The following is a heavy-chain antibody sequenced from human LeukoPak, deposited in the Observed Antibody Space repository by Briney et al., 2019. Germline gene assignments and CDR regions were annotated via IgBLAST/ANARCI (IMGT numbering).Heavy chain of an antibody. J-gene: IGHJ4*02. Sequence: SETLSLTCTVSGGSISSYYWSWIRQPAGKGLEWIGRIYTSGSTNYNPSLKSRVTMSVDTSKNQFSLKLSSVTAADTAVYYCARINYYGSGSENYFDYWGQGTLVTVSS. CDR2: IYTSGST. D-gene: IGHD3-10*01. CDR3: ARINYYGSGSENYFDY. V-gene: IGHV4-4*07. CDR1: GGSISSYY.